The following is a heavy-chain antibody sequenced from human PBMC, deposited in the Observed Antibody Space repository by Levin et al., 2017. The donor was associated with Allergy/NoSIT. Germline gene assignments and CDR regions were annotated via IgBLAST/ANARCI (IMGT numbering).Heavy chain of an antibody. Sequence: GGSLRLSCAASGFIVSDSYMSWIRQAPGKGLEWVSYISRGNSYTNYLDSVKGRSTISRDNAKNSLYLQMNSLRAEDTAIYYCARGRVPNDYWGQGTLVTVSS. CDR3: ARGRVPNDY. V-gene: IGHV3-11*05. J-gene: IGHJ4*02. CDR2: ISRGNSYT. D-gene: IGHD3-10*01. CDR1: GFIVSDSY.